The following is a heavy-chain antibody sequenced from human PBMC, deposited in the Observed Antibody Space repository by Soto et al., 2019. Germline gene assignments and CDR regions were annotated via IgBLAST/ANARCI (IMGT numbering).Heavy chain of an antibody. J-gene: IGHJ5*02. D-gene: IGHD2-15*01. V-gene: IGHV4-30-4*01. CDR2: IYYSGST. CDR1: GGSISSGDYY. CDR3: ARGCSGGSWRWRVPYNWFDP. Sequence: QVQLQESGPGLVKPSQTLSLTCTVSGGSISSGDYYWSWIRQPPGKGLEWIGYIYYSGSTYYNPSLKSRVTISVDTAKNQFSLKLSSVTAADTAVDYCARGCSGGSWRWRVPYNWFDPWGQGTLVTVSS.